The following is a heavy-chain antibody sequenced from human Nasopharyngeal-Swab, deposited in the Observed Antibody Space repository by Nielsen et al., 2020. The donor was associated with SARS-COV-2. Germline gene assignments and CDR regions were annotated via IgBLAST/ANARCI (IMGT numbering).Heavy chain of an antibody. Sequence: GESLKISCAASGFTFSSFGMHWVRQAPGKGPEWVAVISYDGSQKYYVDSVKGRFTISRDNAKNTLYLQMNSLRAEDTAVYYCARDVGGRDNYWGQGALVTVSS. J-gene: IGHJ4*02. V-gene: IGHV3-30*03. CDR3: ARDVGGRDNY. CDR1: GFTFSSFG. D-gene: IGHD2-15*01. CDR2: ISYDGSQK.